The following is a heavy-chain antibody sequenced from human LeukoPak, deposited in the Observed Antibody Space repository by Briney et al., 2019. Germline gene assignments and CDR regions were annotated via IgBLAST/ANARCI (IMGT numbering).Heavy chain of an antibody. CDR2: ISISGDNK. Sequence: PGGSLRLSCAASEFSFSSYAMTWVRQAPGRGLEWVSGISISGDNKYYADSVKGRFTISRDNSKNTLYLQMNSLRAEDTAVYFCANRGVGYFYMDVWGKGTTVTVSS. V-gene: IGHV3-23*01. D-gene: IGHD2-15*01. CDR1: EFSFSSYA. J-gene: IGHJ6*03. CDR3: ANRGVGYFYMDV.